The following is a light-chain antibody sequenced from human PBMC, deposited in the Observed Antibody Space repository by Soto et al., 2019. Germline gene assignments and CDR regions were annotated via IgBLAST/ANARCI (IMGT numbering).Light chain of an antibody. V-gene: IGKV1-9*01. J-gene: IGKJ4*01. Sequence: DIQLTQSPSFLSASVGDRVTITCRARQCISSYLAWYQQKPGKDPKLLIYAASTLQCRVPSRFSGSGSGTEFTLTISSLQPEDFATYYCQQLNSYPSLTFGGGTKVQIK. CDR1: QCISSY. CDR3: QQLNSYPSLT. CDR2: AAS.